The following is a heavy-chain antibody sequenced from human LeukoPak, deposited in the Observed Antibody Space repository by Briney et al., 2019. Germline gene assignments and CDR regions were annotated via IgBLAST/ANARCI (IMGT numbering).Heavy chain of an antibody. CDR3: ARHLVVVVVPAATENWFDP. CDR1: GVSISSSSYY. J-gene: IGHJ5*02. Sequence: SETLSLTCTVSGVSISSSSYYWGWLRQPPGKGPEWFGSIYYSGSTYYNPSLKSRVTISVDSSKNQFSLKLSSVTAADTAVYYCARHLVVVVVPAATENWFDPWGQGTLVTVSS. V-gene: IGHV4-39*01. D-gene: IGHD2-2*01. CDR2: IYYSGST.